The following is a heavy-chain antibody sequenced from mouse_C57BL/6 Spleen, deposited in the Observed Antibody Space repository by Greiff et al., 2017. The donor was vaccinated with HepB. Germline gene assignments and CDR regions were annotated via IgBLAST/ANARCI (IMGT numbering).Heavy chain of an antibody. CDR1: GFTFSSYA. CDR3: ARDGGSNLDY. Sequence: DVKLVESGGGLVKPGGSLKLSCAASGFTFSSYAMSWVRQTPENRLEWVATISDGGSYTYYPDNVKGRFTISRDNAKNNLYLQMSHLKSEDTAMYYCARDGGSNLDYWGQGTTLTVSS. CDR2: ISDGGSYT. V-gene: IGHV5-4*01. D-gene: IGHD1-1*01. J-gene: IGHJ2*01.